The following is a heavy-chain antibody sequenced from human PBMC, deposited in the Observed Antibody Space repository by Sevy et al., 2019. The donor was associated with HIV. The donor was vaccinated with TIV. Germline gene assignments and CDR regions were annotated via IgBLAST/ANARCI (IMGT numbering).Heavy chain of an antibody. CDR3: AKLLVGATLYYFDY. CDR1: GFTFSSYA. Sequence: GGSLRLSCAASGFTFSSYAMSWVRQAPGKGLEWVSAISGSGGSAYYADSVKGRFTISRDNSKNTLYLQMNSLRAEDTAVYYCAKLLVGATLYYFDYWGQGTLVTVSS. J-gene: IGHJ4*02. CDR2: ISGSGGSA. V-gene: IGHV3-23*01. D-gene: IGHD1-26*01.